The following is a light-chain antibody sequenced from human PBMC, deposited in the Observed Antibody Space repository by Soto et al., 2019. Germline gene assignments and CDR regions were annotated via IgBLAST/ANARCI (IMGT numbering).Light chain of an antibody. CDR2: KAS. J-gene: IGKJ1*01. V-gene: IGKV1-5*03. CDR3: QHYNSYSEA. Sequence: DRVTITCRASQTISSWLAWYQQKPGKAPKLLIYKASTLKSGVPSRFSGSGSGTEFTLTISSLQPDDFATYYCQHYNSYSEAFGQGTKVDNK. CDR1: QTISSW.